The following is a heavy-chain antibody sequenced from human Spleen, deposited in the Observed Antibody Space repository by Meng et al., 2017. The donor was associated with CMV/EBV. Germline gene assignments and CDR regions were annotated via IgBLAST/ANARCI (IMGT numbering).Heavy chain of an antibody. CDR1: GFNIRGYY. CDR3: ARGSGGKCFDH. D-gene: IGHD2-15*01. V-gene: IGHV3-11*04. CDR2: ISSRGSTI. J-gene: IGHJ4*02. Sequence: YATSGFNIRGYYMGWIRQAPGKGLEGVSYISSRGSTIYYADSVKGRFTISRDNAKNSLFLQMDSLRVEDTAVYYCARGSGGKCFDHWGQGTLVTVSS.